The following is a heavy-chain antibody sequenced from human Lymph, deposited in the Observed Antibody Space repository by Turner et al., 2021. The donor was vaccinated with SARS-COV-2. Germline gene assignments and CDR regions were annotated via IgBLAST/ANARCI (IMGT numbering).Heavy chain of an antibody. Sequence: EVQPLESVGGLVQPAGSLSHSCAASGFTLSNYAMSWVRQAPGKGLWWGSAISGSGGSTYYADSVDGRFTISRDNTKNTLYVQMNSLRAEDTAVYYCANLYSSSAAGDPWGQGTLVTVSS. D-gene: IGHD6-6*01. V-gene: IGHV3-23*01. J-gene: IGHJ5*02. CDR1: GFTLSNYA. CDR2: ISGSGGST. CDR3: ANLYSSSAAGDP.